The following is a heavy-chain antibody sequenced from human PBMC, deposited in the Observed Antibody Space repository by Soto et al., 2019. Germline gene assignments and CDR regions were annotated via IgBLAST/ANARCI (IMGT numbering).Heavy chain of an antibody. V-gene: IGHV4-59*07. D-gene: IGHD6-6*01. J-gene: IGHJ4*02. Sequence: SDTLSLTCTDPGSSISSYQWSWILQPPGQGLEWIGYIYYSGSTNYNPSLKSRVTISVDTSKNQFSLKLSSVTAADTAVYYCSYSSSSKALWYFDYWGQGTLVTVS. CDR3: SYSSSSKALWYFDY. CDR1: GSSISSYQ. CDR2: IYYSGST.